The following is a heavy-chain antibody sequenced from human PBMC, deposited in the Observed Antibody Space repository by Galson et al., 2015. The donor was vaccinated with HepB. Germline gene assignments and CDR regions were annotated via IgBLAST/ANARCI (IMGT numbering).Heavy chain of an antibody. CDR1: GGTFSSYG. D-gene: IGHD3-22*01. V-gene: IGHV1-69*13. CDR2: IIPFFGTA. CDR3: ARDDGRITMTTPQH. J-gene: IGHJ1*01. Sequence: SVKVSCKASGGTFSSYGISWVRQAPGQGLEWMGGIIPFFGTANYAQKFQGRVTITADESTSTAYMELSSLRSEDTAVYYCARDDGRITMTTPQHWGQGTLVTVSS.